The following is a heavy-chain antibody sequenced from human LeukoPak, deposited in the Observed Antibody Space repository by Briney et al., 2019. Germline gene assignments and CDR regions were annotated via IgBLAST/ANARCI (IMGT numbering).Heavy chain of an antibody. CDR1: GFTLSSYE. J-gene: IGHJ4*02. CDR2: IGSSGSTI. V-gene: IGHV3-48*03. D-gene: IGHD1-7*01. Sequence: PGGSLRLSCAASGFTLSSYEMNWVRQAPGKGLEWVSYIGSSGSTIYYADSVKGRFTISRDNAKNSIYLQMDSLRADDTAVYYCARDREVGNWNWGADYWGQGTLVTVSS. CDR3: ARDREVGNWNWGADY.